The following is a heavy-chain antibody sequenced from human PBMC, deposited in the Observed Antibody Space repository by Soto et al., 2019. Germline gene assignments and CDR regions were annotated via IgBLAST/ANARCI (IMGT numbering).Heavy chain of an antibody. V-gene: IGHV3-15*01. J-gene: IGHJ6*04. D-gene: IGHD6-19*01. CDR1: GFTFSNAW. Sequence: EVQLVESGGGLVKPGGSLRLSCAASGFTFSNAWMSWVRQAPGKGLEWVGRIKSKTDGGTTDYAAPVKGRFTISRDDSKNTLDLQMNSLKTEDTAVDYCTTEGDSSGLLPGDVWGKGTTVTVSS. CDR2: IKSKTDGGTT. CDR3: TTEGDSSGLLPGDV.